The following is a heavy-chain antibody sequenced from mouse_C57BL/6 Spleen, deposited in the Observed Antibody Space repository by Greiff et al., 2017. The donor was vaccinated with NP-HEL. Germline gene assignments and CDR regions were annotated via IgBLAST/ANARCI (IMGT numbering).Heavy chain of an antibody. CDR1: GYSITSGYY. Sequence: EVKLEESGPGLVKPSQSLSLPCSVTGYSITSGYYWNWIRQFPGNKLEWMGYISYDGSNNYNPSLKNRISITRDTSKNQFFLKLNSVTTEDTATYYCARDWADAFDYWGQGTTRTVSS. V-gene: IGHV3-6*01. CDR3: ARDWADAFDY. CDR2: ISYDGSN. J-gene: IGHJ2*01. D-gene: IGHD4-1*01.